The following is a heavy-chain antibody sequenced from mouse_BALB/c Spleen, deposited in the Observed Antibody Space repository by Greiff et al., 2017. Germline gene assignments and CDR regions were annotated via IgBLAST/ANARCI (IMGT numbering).Heavy chain of an antibody. V-gene: IGHV5-17*02. CDR1: GFTFSSFG. J-gene: IGHJ1*01. CDR2: ISSGSSTI. CDR3: DRSRGNYGYRYFDV. D-gene: IGHD2-1*01. Sequence: EVMLVESGGGLVQPGGSRKLSCAASGFTFSSFGMHWVRQAPGKGLEWVAYISSGSSTIYYADTVKGRFTISRDNPKNTLFLQMTSLRSEDTAMFYSDRSRGNYGYRYFDVRGAGTAVTVSS.